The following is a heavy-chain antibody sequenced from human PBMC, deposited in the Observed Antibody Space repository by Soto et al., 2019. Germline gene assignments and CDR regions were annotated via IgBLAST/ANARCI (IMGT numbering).Heavy chain of an antibody. J-gene: IGHJ4*02. CDR2: INPNSGGT. CDR1: GYTFTGCY. V-gene: IGHV1-2*02. Sequence: QVQLVQSGAEAKKPGASVKVSCKASGYTFTGCYMHWVRQAPGQGLEWMGWINPNSGGTNYAQKWQGRVTMTSDTSISTAYMELRRLRDVNTAVYYCARDCPYCPGSCCNDGGQGTLVTVCS. CDR3: ARDCPYCPGSCCND. D-gene: IGHD2-15*01.